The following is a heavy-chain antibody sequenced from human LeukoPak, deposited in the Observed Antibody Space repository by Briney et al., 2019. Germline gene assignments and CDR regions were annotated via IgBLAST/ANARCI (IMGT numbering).Heavy chain of an antibody. J-gene: IGHJ4*02. CDR3: ARAGEYSSGWYFDY. D-gene: IGHD6-19*01. V-gene: IGHV3-30-3*01. Sequence: GRSLRLSCAASGFTFSSYAMHWVRQAPGKGLEWVAVISYDGSNKYYADSVKGRFTISRDNPKNTLYLQMNSLRAEDTAVYYCARAGEYSSGWYFDYWGQGTLVTVSS. CDR2: ISYDGSNK. CDR1: GFTFSSYA.